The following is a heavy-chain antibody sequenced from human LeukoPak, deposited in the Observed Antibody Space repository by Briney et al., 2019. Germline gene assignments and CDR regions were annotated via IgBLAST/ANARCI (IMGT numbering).Heavy chain of an antibody. J-gene: IGHJ6*03. Sequence: ASVKVSCKASGGTFSSYAISWVRQAPGQGLEWMGGIIPIFGTANYAQKFQGRVTITADKSTSTAYMELSSLRSEDTAVYYCARSQLASYYYYYYYMDVWGKGTTVTVSS. CDR1: GGTFSSYA. CDR2: IIPIFGTA. V-gene: IGHV1-69*06. D-gene: IGHD6-6*01. CDR3: ARSQLASYYYYYYYMDV.